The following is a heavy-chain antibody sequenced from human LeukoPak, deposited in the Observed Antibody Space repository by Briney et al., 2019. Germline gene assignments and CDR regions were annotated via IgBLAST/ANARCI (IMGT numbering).Heavy chain of an antibody. V-gene: IGHV3-73*01. Sequence: GGSLRLSCAASGFTFSGSPMHWVRQASGKGLEWVGRIRSKANSYATAYAASVKGRFTVSRDDSKNTAYLQVNSLKTEDTAVYYCTRQREVGAPFDYWGQGILVTVSS. D-gene: IGHD1-26*01. J-gene: IGHJ4*02. CDR1: GFTFSGSP. CDR2: IRSKANSYAT. CDR3: TRQREVGAPFDY.